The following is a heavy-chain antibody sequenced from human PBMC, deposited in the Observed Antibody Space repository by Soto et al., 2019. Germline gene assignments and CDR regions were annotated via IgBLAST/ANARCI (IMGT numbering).Heavy chain of an antibody. CDR2: ISYDGSNK. CDR3: AKGETYYDFWSGYYGMFFDY. V-gene: IGHV3-30*18. Sequence: GGSLRLSCAASGFTFSSYGMHWVRQAPGKGLEWVAVISYDGSNKYYADSVKGRFTISRDNSKNTLYLQMNSLRAEDTAVYYCAKGETYYDFWSGYYGMFFDYWGQGTMVTVSS. CDR1: GFTFSSYG. J-gene: IGHJ4*02. D-gene: IGHD3-3*01.